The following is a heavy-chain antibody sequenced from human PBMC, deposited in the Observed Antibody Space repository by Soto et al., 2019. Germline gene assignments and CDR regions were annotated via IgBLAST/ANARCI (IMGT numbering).Heavy chain of an antibody. J-gene: IGHJ4*02. CDR1: GFSSSSWY. CDR2: IYYSGST. D-gene: IGHD1-26*01. V-gene: IGHV4-59*08. Sequence: SETLSLTCTFSGFSSSSWYWSLIRQPPGKGLEWIGYIYYSGSTNYNPSLKSRVTISVDTSKNQFSLKLSSVTAADTAVYYCARRYGSAIDFWGQGTLVTVSS. CDR3: ARRYGSAIDF.